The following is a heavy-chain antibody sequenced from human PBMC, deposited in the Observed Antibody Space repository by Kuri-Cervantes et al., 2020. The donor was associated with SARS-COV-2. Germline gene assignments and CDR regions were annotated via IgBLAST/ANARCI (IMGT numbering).Heavy chain of an antibody. CDR2: IYTSGST. Sequence: GSLRLSCTVSGGSISSYYWSWIRQPAGKGLEWIGRIYTSGSTNYNPSLKSRVTMSVDTSKNQFSLKLSSVTAADTAVYYCARGGYYYDSSGYYMPGGEGYFDLWGRGTLVTVSS. D-gene: IGHD3-22*01. CDR1: GGSISSYY. CDR3: ARGGYYYDSSGYYMPGGEGYFDL. V-gene: IGHV4-4*07. J-gene: IGHJ2*01.